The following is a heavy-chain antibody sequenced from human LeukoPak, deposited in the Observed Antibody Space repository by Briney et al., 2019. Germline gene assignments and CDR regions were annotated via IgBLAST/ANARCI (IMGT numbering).Heavy chain of an antibody. Sequence: GASVKVSCKASGYTFTSYDINWVRQATGQGLEWVGWMNPNSGNTGYAQKFQGRVTITRNTSISTAYMELSSLRSEDTAVYYCARAHSSSWYYYYMDVWGKGTTVTVSS. CDR1: GYTFTSYD. V-gene: IGHV1-8*03. J-gene: IGHJ6*03. D-gene: IGHD6-13*01. CDR3: ARAHSSSWYYYYMDV. CDR2: MNPNSGNT.